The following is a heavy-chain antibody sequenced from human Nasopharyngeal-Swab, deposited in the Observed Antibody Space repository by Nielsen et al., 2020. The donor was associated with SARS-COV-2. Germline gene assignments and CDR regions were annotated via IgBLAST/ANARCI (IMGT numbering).Heavy chain of an antibody. D-gene: IGHD3-22*01. V-gene: IGHV3-23*01. CDR2: ISGSGGST. J-gene: IGHJ4*02. CDR3: AKGKLKYYYGSSGSPLSGY. Sequence: GRQAPGKGLEWVTAISGSGGSTYYADSVKGRFTISRDNSKNTLYLQMNSLRAEDTAVYYCAKGKLKYYYGSSGSPLSGYWGQGTLVTVSS.